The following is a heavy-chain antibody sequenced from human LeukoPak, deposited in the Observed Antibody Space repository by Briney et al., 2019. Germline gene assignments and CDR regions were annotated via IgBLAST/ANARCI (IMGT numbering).Heavy chain of an antibody. CDR1: GGSISSFGYS. J-gene: IGHJ4*02. D-gene: IGHD3-10*01. CDR3: ARGIHYYGSGSYYNVFPQLDS. CDR2: IYQSGST. Sequence: SETLSLTCGVSGGSISSFGYSWSWIRQPPGKGLEWIGYIYQSGSTYYNPSLKSRVTISVDTSKNQFSLKLSSVTAADTAVHYCARGIHYYGSGSYYNVFPQLDSWGQGTLVTVSS. V-gene: IGHV4-30-2*01.